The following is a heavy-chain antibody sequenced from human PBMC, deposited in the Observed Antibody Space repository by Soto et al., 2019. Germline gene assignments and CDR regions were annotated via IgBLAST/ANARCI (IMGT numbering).Heavy chain of an antibody. CDR1: GFIFSSFA. CDR3: ARDFTQVGPLDF. Sequence: GGSLRLSCAASGFIFSSFALHWVRQAPGKGLEWVAVIRYDGTEKYNGDSVKGRFTISRDNSKNTVYLEMTSLKAEDTAVYYCARDFTQVGPLDFWGQGTLVTVSS. D-gene: IGHD1-26*01. J-gene: IGHJ4*02. CDR2: IRYDGTEK. V-gene: IGHV3-33*01.